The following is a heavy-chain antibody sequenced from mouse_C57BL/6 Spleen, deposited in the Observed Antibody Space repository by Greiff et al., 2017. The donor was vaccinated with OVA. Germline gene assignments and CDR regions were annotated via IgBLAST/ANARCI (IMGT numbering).Heavy chain of an antibody. D-gene: IGHD2-5*01. CDR2: IDPETGGT. J-gene: IGHJ3*01. V-gene: IGHV1-15*01. CDR1: GYTFTDYE. Sequence: QVQLKESGAELVRPGASVTLSCKASGYTFTDYEMHWVKQTPVHGLEWIGAIDPETGGTAYNQKFKGKAILTADKSSSTAYMELRSLTSEDSAVYYCTRDSNSSFAYWGQGTLVTVSA. CDR3: TRDSNSSFAY.